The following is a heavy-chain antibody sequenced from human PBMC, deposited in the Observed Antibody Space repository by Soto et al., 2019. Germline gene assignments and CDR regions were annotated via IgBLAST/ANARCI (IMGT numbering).Heavy chain of an antibody. Sequence: ASVKVSCKASGGTFSSYAISWVRQAPGQGLEWMGGVIPIFGTANYAQQFQGRVTITADESTSTAYIELRGLRSEYTGVYYCARGWQQQVPYDFDDWGQGTLVTVSS. CDR2: VIPIFGTA. V-gene: IGHV1-69*13. CDR1: GGTFSSYA. D-gene: IGHD6-13*01. CDR3: ARGWQQQVPYDFDD. J-gene: IGHJ4*01.